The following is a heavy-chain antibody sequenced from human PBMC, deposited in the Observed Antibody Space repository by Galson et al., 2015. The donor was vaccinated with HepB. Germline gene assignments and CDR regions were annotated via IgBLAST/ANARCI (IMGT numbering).Heavy chain of an antibody. Sequence: SVTVSCKASGGTFSSYAISWVRQAPGQGLEWMGRIIPILGIANYAQKFQGRVTITADKSTSTAYMELSSLRSEDTAVYYCARDRSSPSYDSSGYFGYYYGMDVWGQGTTVTVSS. D-gene: IGHD3-22*01. CDR2: IIPILGIA. J-gene: IGHJ6*02. CDR1: GGTFSSYA. CDR3: ARDRSSPSYDSSGYFGYYYGMDV. V-gene: IGHV1-69*04.